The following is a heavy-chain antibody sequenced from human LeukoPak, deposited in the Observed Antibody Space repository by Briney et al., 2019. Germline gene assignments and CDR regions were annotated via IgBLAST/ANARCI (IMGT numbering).Heavy chain of an antibody. D-gene: IGHD3-16*02. Sequence: PSETLSLTCAVYGGSFSGYYWSWIRQPPGKGLEWIGEINHSGSTNYNPSLKSRVTISVDTSKNQFSLKLSSVTAADTAVYYCARQMITFGGVIAASFDYWGQGTLVTVSS. J-gene: IGHJ4*02. CDR1: GGSFSGYY. CDR3: ARQMITFGGVIAASFDY. CDR2: INHSGST. V-gene: IGHV4-34*01.